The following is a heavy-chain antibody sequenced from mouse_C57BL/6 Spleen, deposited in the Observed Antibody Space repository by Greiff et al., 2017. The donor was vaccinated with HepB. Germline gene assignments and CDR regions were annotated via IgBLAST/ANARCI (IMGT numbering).Heavy chain of an antibody. J-gene: IGHJ1*03. V-gene: IGHV5-12*01. D-gene: IGHD1-1*01. Sequence: EVMLVESGGGLVQPGGSLKLSCAASGFTFSDYYMYWVRQTPEKRLEWVAYISNGGGSTYYPDTVKGRFTISRDNAKNTLYLQMSRLKSEDTAMYYCARDYGSVRYFDVWGTGTTVTVSS. CDR3: ARDYGSVRYFDV. CDR2: ISNGGGST. CDR1: GFTFSDYY.